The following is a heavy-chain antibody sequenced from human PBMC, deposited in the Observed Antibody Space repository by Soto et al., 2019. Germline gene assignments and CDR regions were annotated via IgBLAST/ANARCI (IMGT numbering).Heavy chain of an antibody. CDR2: ITWNSDRV. CDR1: GFTLDDYA. Sequence: EVQLVESGGGLVQPGRSLRLSCTASGFTLDDYALHWVRQAPGKGLEWVSGITWNSDRVDYADSVKGRFTISRDNARNSLYLQMNSLRAEDTAIYFCAKGLSIAAIDYWGQGTLVTVPS. J-gene: IGHJ4*02. V-gene: IGHV3-9*01. CDR3: AKGLSIAAIDY. D-gene: IGHD6-13*01.